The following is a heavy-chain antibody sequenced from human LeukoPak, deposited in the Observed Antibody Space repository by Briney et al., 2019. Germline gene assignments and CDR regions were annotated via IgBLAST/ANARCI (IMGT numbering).Heavy chain of an antibody. CDR3: ARDLKGYSSSGGVDF. J-gene: IGHJ4*02. CDR2: ISSSGTTI. CDR1: GFTFSSYS. D-gene: IGHD6-13*01. Sequence: PGGSLRLSCASSGFTFSSYSMNWVRQAPGKGLEWVSYISSSGTTISYADSVKGRFTIPRDSTRNSLYLQMNSLRVEDTAIYYCARDLKGYSSSGGVDFWGQGTLVTVSS. V-gene: IGHV3-48*01.